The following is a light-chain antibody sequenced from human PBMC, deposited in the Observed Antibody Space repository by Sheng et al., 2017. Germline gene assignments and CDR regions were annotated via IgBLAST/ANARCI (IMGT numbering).Light chain of an antibody. Sequence: AIQMTQSPSSLSASVGDRVTITCRASQGIRNDLGWYQQKPGRAPKLLIYGSYNTESGVPSRFRGSGSGTDFTLTISSLQPEDSATYYCLQDYTYPWTFGQGTKVEIK. J-gene: IGKJ1*01. V-gene: IGKV1-6*01. CDR1: QGIRND. CDR2: GSY. CDR3: LQDYTYPWT.